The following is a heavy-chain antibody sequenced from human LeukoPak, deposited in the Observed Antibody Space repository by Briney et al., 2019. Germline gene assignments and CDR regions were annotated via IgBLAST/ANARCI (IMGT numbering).Heavy chain of an antibody. J-gene: IGHJ4*02. Sequence: GSSVTVSFKASGGTFISYAISWVRQAPGQGLEWMGRIIPIFGIANYAQKFQGRVTITADKSTSTAYMELSSLRSEDTAVYYCARREDGFDYWGQGTLVTVSS. CDR2: IIPIFGIA. CDR3: ARREDGFDY. V-gene: IGHV1-69*04. CDR1: GGTFISYA.